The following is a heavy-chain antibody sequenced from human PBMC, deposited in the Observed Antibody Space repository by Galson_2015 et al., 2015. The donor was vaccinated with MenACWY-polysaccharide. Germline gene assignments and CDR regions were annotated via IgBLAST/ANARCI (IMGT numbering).Heavy chain of an antibody. V-gene: IGHV3-30*18. CDR1: GFTFGNYG. Sequence: SLRLSCAGSGFTFGNYGMHWVRQAPGKGLEWVAVISYDGSNKYSADSVKGRFTISRDNSKKTLYLEMDSLRAEDTAVYYCAKEGAVRGRIDYWGQGTLVTVSS. CDR2: ISYDGSNK. J-gene: IGHJ4*02. D-gene: IGHD3-10*01. CDR3: AKEGAVRGRIDY.